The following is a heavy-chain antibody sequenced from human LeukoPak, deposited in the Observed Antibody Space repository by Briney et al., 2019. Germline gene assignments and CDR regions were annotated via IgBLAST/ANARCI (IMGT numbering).Heavy chain of an antibody. D-gene: IGHD2-15*01. CDR2: ISSSGSTI. Sequence: GGSLRLSCAASGFTFSDYYMSWIRQAPGKGLEWVSYISSSGSTIYYADSVKGRFTISRDNAKNSLYLQMNSLRAEDTAVYYCARDYCSGGSCYVFDYWGQGTLVTVSS. V-gene: IGHV3-11*04. CDR1: GFTFSDYY. J-gene: IGHJ4*02. CDR3: ARDYCSGGSCYVFDY.